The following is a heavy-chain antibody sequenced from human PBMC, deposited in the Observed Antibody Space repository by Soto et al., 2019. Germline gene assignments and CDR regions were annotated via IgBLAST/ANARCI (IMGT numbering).Heavy chain of an antibody. J-gene: IGHJ6*03. CDR3: TTLPDYSNPYYYYMDV. D-gene: IGHD4-4*01. Sequence: GGSLRLSCAASGFTFSNAWMSWVRQAPGKGLEWVGRIKSKTDGGTTDYAAPVKGRFTISRDDSKNTLYLQMNSLKTEDTAVYYCTTLPDYSNPYYYYMDVWGKGTTVTVSS. V-gene: IGHV3-15*01. CDR2: IKSKTDGGTT. CDR1: GFTFSNAW.